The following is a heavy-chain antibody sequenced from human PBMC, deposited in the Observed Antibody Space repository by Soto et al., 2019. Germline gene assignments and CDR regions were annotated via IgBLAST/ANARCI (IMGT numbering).Heavy chain of an antibody. V-gene: IGHV1-18*01. CDR1: GYTFTSYG. CDR2: ISAYNGNT. Sequence: ASVKVSCKASGYTFTSYGISWVRQAPGQRLEWMGWISAYNGNTNYAQKFQGRVTITRDTSASTAYMELSSLRSEDTAVYYCARILAVAGTGNVDYWGQGTLVTVSS. J-gene: IGHJ4*02. CDR3: ARILAVAGTGNVDY. D-gene: IGHD6-19*01.